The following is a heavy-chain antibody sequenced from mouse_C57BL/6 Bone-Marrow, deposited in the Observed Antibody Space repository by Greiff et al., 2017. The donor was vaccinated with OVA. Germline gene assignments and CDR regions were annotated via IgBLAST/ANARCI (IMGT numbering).Heavy chain of an antibody. Sequence: QVQLQQSGAELVKPGASVKISCKASGYAFSSYWMNWVKQRPGKGLEWIGQIYPGDGDTNYNGKFKGKATLTADKSSSTAYMQLSSLTSEDSAVYFCARNPQTAQATFPIDYWGQGTTLTVSS. J-gene: IGHJ2*01. CDR2: IYPGDGDT. CDR3: ARNPQTAQATFPIDY. CDR1: GYAFSSYW. D-gene: IGHD3-2*02. V-gene: IGHV1-80*01.